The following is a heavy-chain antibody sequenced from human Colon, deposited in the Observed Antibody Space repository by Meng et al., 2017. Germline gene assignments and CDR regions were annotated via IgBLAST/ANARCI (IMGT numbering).Heavy chain of an antibody. D-gene: IGHD6-19*01. Sequence: ASVKVSCKASGYTFTGYYMHWVRQAPGQGLEWMGWINPNSGGTNYAQKFQGRVTMTRDTSISTAHMELSRLRSDDTAVYYCARDSSGWTPFDYWGQGTLVTVSS. CDR3: ARDSSGWTPFDY. CDR2: INPNSGGT. J-gene: IGHJ4*02. CDR1: GYTFTGYY. V-gene: IGHV1-2*02.